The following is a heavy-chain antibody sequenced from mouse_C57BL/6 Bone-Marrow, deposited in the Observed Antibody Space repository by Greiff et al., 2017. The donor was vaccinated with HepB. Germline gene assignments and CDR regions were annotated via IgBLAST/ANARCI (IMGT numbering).Heavy chain of an antibody. V-gene: IGHV1-81*01. Sequence: VQRVESGAELARPGASVKLSCKASGYTFTSYGISWVKQRTGQGLEWIGEIYPRSGNTYYNEKFKGKATLTADKSSSTAYMELRSLTSEDSAVYFCARFDDYDPVYFDYWGQGTTLTVSS. CDR2: IYPRSGNT. D-gene: IGHD2-4*01. CDR1: GYTFTSYG. CDR3: ARFDDYDPVYFDY. J-gene: IGHJ2*01.